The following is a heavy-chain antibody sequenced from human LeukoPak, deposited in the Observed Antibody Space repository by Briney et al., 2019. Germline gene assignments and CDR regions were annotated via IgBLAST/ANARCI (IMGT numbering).Heavy chain of an antibody. CDR2: IRYDGSNK. V-gene: IGHV3-30*02. J-gene: IGHJ6*03. CDR1: GFTFSSYG. CDR3: AKDQSVAGTSYYYYYYYMDV. Sequence: GGSLRLSCAASGFTFSSYGMHWVRQAPGKGLEWVAFIRYDGSNKYYADSVKGRFTISRDNSKNTLYLQMNSLRAEDTAVYYCAKDQSVAGTSYYYYYYYMDVWGKGTTVTVSS. D-gene: IGHD6-19*01.